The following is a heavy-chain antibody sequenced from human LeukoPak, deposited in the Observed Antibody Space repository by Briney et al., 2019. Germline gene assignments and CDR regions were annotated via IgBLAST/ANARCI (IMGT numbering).Heavy chain of an antibody. CDR1: GFTFSSYG. CDR3: AKTKEPASITMIGAAFDI. J-gene: IGHJ3*02. V-gene: IGHV3-23*01. D-gene: IGHD3-22*01. CDR2: ISGGGGST. Sequence: GGSLRLSCAASGFTFSSYGMSWVRQAPGKGLEWVSDISGGGGSTYYVDSVKGRFTISRDNSKNTLYLQMNSLRAEDTATYYCAKTKEPASITMIGAAFDIWGHGTMVTVSS.